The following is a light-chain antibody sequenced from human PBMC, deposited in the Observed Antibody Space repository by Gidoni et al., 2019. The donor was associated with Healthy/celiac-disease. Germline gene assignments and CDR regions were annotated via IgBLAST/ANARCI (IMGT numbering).Light chain of an antibody. Sequence: EIVMTQSPATLSVSPGERATLSCRASQSVSSNLAWYQQKPGQAPRLLIYGASTRATGIPARFSGSGSGTEFALTLSSLQSEDFAVYYYQQYNNWPPKYTFGQGTKLEIK. V-gene: IGKV3-15*01. CDR3: QQYNNWPPKYT. CDR2: GAS. J-gene: IGKJ2*01. CDR1: QSVSSN.